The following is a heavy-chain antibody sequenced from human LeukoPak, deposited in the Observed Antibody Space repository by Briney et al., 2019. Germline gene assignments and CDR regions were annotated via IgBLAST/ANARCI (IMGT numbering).Heavy chain of an antibody. Sequence: ASVKVSCKTSGYTFNSYDITWVRQAPGQGLEWMGWISVHNDNTDYAQKFQGRVTITRNTSISTAYMELSSLRSEDTAVYYCARGYDFWSGFRTDYWGQGTLVTVSS. J-gene: IGHJ4*02. D-gene: IGHD3-3*01. CDR2: ISVHNDNT. CDR1: GYTFNSYD. CDR3: ARGYDFWSGFRTDY. V-gene: IGHV1-8*03.